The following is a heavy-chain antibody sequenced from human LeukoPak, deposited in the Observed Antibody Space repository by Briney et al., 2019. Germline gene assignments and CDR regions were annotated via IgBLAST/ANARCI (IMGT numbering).Heavy chain of an antibody. CDR2: ISYDGSNK. V-gene: IGHV3-30*18. Sequence: GGSLRLSCAASGFTFSSYGMHWVRQAPGKGLEWVAVISYDGSNKYYADSVKGRFTISRDNSKNTLYLQMNSLRAEDTAVYYCAKVFSSSPYYYGMDVWGQGTTVTVSS. CDR3: AKVFSSSPYYYGMDV. CDR1: GFTFSSYG. J-gene: IGHJ6*02. D-gene: IGHD6-13*01.